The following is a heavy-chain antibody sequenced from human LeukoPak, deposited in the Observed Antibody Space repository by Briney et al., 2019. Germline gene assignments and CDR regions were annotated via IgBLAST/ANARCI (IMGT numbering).Heavy chain of an antibody. CDR1: GGSISSYY. V-gene: IGHV4-59*01. CDR2: IYYSGST. CDR3: ARVNDYGDSKFDY. J-gene: IGHJ4*02. D-gene: IGHD4-17*01. Sequence: SETLSLTCTVSGGSISSYYWSWIRQPPGKGLEWIGYIYYSGSTNYNPSLKSRVTISVDTSKNQFSLKLSSVTAADTAVYYCARVNDYGDSKFDYWGQGTLVTVSS.